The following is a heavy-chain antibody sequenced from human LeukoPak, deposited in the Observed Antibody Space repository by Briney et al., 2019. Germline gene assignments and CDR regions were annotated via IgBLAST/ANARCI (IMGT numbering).Heavy chain of an antibody. J-gene: IGHJ6*04. CDR3: ATERPGIAAAGDWALYYYGMDV. V-gene: IGHV1-24*01. D-gene: IGHD6-13*01. Sequence: ASVKVSCKVSGYTLTALSMHWVRQAPGKGLEWMGGFDPEDGETIYAQKFQGRVTMTEDTSTDTAYMELSSLRSEDTAVYYCATERPGIAAAGDWALYYYGMDVWGKGTTVTVSS. CDR1: GYTLTALS. CDR2: FDPEDGET.